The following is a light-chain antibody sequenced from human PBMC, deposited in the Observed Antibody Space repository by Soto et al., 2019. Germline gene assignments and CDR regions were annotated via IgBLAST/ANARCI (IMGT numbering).Light chain of an antibody. Sequence: DIQMTQSPYTLSASVGHRVTITCRASQSIASWLAWYQQKPGKAPKLLMYAASSLHSGVPSRLSGSGSGTEFTLTIRSLPPDDVATNYCNQYNGYPWTFGQGTKVDIK. V-gene: IGKV1-5*01. CDR2: AAS. J-gene: IGKJ1*01. CDR1: QSIASW. CDR3: NQYNGYPWT.